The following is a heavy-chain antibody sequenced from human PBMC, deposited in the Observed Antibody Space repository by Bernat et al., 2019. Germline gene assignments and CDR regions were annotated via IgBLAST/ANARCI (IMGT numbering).Heavy chain of an antibody. CDR2: ISYDGSNN. V-gene: IGHV3-30-3*01. J-gene: IGHJ3*02. Sequence: QVQLVESGGGVVQPGRSLRLSCAASGFTFSSYAMHWVRQAPGKGLEWVAVISYDGSNNYCADAVKCRFTISRDNSKNALYLQMDSLRAEDTAVYYCARDWAVVAPDAFDIWGQGTMVTVSS. CDR3: ARDWAVVAPDAFDI. D-gene: IGHD3-22*01. CDR1: GFTFSSYA.